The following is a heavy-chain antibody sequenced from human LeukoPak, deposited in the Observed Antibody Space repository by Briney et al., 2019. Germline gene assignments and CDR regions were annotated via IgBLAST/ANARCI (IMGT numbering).Heavy chain of an antibody. V-gene: IGHV3-23*01. CDR2: IRGSGGST. D-gene: IGHD5-24*01. Sequence: GGSLRLSWAGSGVTFRSYAMKWGGQAPGKGLEWVSAIRGSGGSTYYVASVKGRFTISRDNSKNTLYLQMNSLRAEDTAVYYCAKRWASYFDYWGQGTLVTVSS. J-gene: IGHJ4*02. CDR3: AKRWASYFDY. CDR1: GVTFRSYA.